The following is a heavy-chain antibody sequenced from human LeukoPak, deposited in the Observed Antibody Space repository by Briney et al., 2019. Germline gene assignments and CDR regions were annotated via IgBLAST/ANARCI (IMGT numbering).Heavy chain of an antibody. V-gene: IGHV3-7*01. D-gene: IGHD1-1*01. Sequence: GRSLRLSCGTSGFTFNKSWMSWVRQAPGKGLGWVANIKQDGSEKYYVDSVKGRFTISRDNAKNSLYLQMNSLRAEDTAVYYCERGTTGTALGFDPWGQGTLVTVSS. CDR3: ERGTTGTALGFDP. CDR2: IKQDGSEK. CDR1: GFTFNKSW. J-gene: IGHJ5*02.